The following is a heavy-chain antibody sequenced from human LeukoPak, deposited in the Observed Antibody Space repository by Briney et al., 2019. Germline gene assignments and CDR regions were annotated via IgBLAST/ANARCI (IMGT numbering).Heavy chain of an antibody. CDR1: GYTFTGYY. CDR2: INPNSGGT. Sequence: ASVKVSCKASGYTFTGYYMHWVRQAPGQGLEWMGRINPNSGGTNYAQKFQGRVTMTRDTSISTAYMELSRLRSDDTAVSYCGRSRDYVWASYHRPPPFDCWGQGTLVTVSS. V-gene: IGHV1-2*06. CDR3: GRSRDYVWASYHRPPPFDC. J-gene: IGHJ4*02. D-gene: IGHD3-16*02.